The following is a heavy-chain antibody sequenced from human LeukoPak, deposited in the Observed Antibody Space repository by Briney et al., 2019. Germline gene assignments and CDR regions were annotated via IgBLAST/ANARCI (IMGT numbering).Heavy chain of an antibody. CDR2: VSDSGSGT. J-gene: IGHJ4*02. Sequence: QTGGSLRLSCAASGFTFSSYAMSWVRQAPGRGLEWVSAVSDSGSGTYYADSVKGRFTISRDNSKNTLYLQMTSLRAEDTALYYCAKGKGSSGWYDWGQGTLVTVSS. V-gene: IGHV3-23*01. D-gene: IGHD6-19*01. CDR1: GFTFSSYA. CDR3: AKGKGSSGWYD.